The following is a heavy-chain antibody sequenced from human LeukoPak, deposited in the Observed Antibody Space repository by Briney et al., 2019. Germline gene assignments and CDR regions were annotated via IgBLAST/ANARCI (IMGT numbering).Heavy chain of an antibody. CDR3: ARERGGDYPTRDFDY. J-gene: IGHJ4*02. V-gene: IGHV1-69*13. CDR1: GGTFSSYA. Sequence: SVKVSCKASGGTFSSYAISWVRQAPGHGLEWMGGIIPIFGTANYAQKFQGRVTITADESTSTAYMELSSLRSEDTAVYYCARERGGDYPTRDFDYWGQGTLVTVSS. D-gene: IGHD2-21*02. CDR2: IIPIFGTA.